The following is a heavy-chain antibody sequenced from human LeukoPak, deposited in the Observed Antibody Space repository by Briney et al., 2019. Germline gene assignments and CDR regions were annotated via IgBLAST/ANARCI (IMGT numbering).Heavy chain of an antibody. D-gene: IGHD4-11*01. CDR3: AKASAASFNYYFDY. CDR1: GFTFSSYA. CDR2: TSGGGGST. J-gene: IGHJ4*02. Sequence: GGSLRLSCAASGFTFSSYAMSWVRQAPGKGLEWVSATSGGGGSTYYADSVRGRFTISRDNSKNTLYLQMNSLRAEDTAIYYCAKASAASFNYYFDYWGQGTLVTVSS. V-gene: IGHV3-23*01.